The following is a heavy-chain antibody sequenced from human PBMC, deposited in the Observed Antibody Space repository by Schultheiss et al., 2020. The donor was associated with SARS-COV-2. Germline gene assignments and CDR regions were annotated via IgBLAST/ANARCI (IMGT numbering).Heavy chain of an antibody. V-gene: IGHV4-59*11. J-gene: IGHJ4*02. CDR1: GGSFGDQY. Sequence: SQTLSLTCAIYGGSFGDQYWSWIRQPPGKGLEWIGYIYYSGSTNYNPSLKSRVTISVDTSKNQFSLKLSSVTAADTAVYYCARADYDSSGYYHTPFDYWGKGTLVTVSS. D-gene: IGHD3-22*01. CDR3: ARADYDSSGYYHTPFDY. CDR2: IYYSGST.